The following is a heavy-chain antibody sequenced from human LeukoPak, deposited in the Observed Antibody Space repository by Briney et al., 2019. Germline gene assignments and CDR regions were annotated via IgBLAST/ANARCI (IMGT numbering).Heavy chain of an antibody. CDR3: ARGRITMVRGVILYYFDY. D-gene: IGHD3-10*01. V-gene: IGHV1-2*02. J-gene: IGHJ4*02. CDR2: INPNSGGT. CDR1: GYTFTGYY. Sequence: ASVKVSCKASGYTFTGYYMHWVRQAPGQGLEWMGWINPNSGGTNYAQKFQGGVTMTRDTSISTAYMELSRLRSDDTAVYYCARGRITMVRGVILYYFDYWGQGTLVTVSS.